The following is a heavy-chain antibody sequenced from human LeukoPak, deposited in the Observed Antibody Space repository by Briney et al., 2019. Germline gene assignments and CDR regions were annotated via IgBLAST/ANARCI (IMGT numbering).Heavy chain of an antibody. CDR3: TTHSHVLLWFGTPGAKYYFDY. CDR1: GFAFSNYG. V-gene: IGHV3-15*01. J-gene: IGHJ4*02. Sequence: GGSLRLSCAASGFAFSNYGMNWVRQAPGKGLEWVGRIKSKTDGGTTDYAAPVKGRFTISRDDSKNTLYLQMNSLKTEDTAVYYCTTHSHVLLWFGTPGAKYYFDYWGQGTLVTVSS. CDR2: IKSKTDGGTT. D-gene: IGHD3-10*01.